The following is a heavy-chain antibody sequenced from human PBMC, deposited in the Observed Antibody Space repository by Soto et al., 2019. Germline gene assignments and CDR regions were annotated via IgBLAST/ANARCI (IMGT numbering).Heavy chain of an antibody. D-gene: IGHD3-10*01. CDR2: IYYSGST. CDR3: ATYGSGTYKPTTFDY. V-gene: IGHV4-31*03. CDR1: GGSISSGGYY. Sequence: QVQLQESGPGLVKPSQTLSLTCTVSGGSISSGGYYWSWIRQHPGKGLEWIGYIYYSGSTYYNPSLKRRVTISVDTSKHQFSLKLSSVTAADTAVYYCATYGSGTYKPTTFDYWGQGTLVTVSS. J-gene: IGHJ4*02.